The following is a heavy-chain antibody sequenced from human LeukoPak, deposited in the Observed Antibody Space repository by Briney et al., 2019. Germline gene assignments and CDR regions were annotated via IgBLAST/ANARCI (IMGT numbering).Heavy chain of an antibody. V-gene: IGHV3-9*01. CDR2: LSWNSGSI. CDR3: ANDRGSSWLAGATDY. D-gene: IGHD6-13*01. CDR1: GFTFDDFA. J-gene: IGHJ4*02. Sequence: GGPLRLSCAASGFTFDDFAMHWVRQAPGKGLEWVSGLSWNSGSIGYADSVKGRFTISRDNAKNSLYLQMTSLRTDDTGFYFFANDRGSSWLAGATDYWGQGTLVTVSS.